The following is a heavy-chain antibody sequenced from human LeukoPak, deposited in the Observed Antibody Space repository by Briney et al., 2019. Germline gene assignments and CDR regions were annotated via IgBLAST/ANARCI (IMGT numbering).Heavy chain of an antibody. CDR2: IYYSGST. J-gene: IGHJ4*02. D-gene: IGHD2-2*01. V-gene: IGHV4-39*01. CDR1: GGSISSSSYY. CDR3: ARAPLDPYCSSTSCSQEDY. Sequence: SETLSLTCTVSGGSISSSSYYWGWIRQPPGKGLEWIGSIYYSGSTYYNPSLKSRVTISVDTSKNQFSLKLSSVTAADTAVYYCARAPLDPYCSSTSCSQEDYWGQGTLVTVSS.